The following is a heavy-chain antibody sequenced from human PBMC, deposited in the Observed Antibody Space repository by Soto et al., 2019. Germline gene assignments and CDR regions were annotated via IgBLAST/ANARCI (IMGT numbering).Heavy chain of an antibody. Sequence: EMQLVQSGAEERKPGDSLKISCKGSGYDFNSHWIGWVRQMPGQGLEWMGIIYPGDSDTRYNPSFQGRVTISADKSSSPAYLQWSTLEASDTAIYYCAXLXXXXXXXXXXXXXXXXPWGEGTRVTVSS. V-gene: IGHV5-51*03. CDR2: IYPGDSDT. CDR3: AXLXXXXXXXXXXXXXXXXP. CDR1: GYDFNSHW. J-gene: IGHJ5*02.